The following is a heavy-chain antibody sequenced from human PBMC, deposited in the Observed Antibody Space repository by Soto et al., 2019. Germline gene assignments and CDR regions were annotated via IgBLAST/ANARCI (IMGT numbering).Heavy chain of an antibody. CDR2: IFYSGST. Sequence: SETLSLTCTVPGGSIRSYYWTWIRQPPGKGLEWLGYIFYSGSTFYNPSLKSRVTISIHTSKSQFSLQLTSVTAADTAVYYCARGAADTPMVDSWGQGTLVTVSS. CDR1: GGSIRSYY. D-gene: IGHD5-18*01. J-gene: IGHJ4*02. V-gene: IGHV4-59*01. CDR3: ARGAADTPMVDS.